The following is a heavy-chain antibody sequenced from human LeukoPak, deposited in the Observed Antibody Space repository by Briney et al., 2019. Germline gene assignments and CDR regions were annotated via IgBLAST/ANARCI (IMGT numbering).Heavy chain of an antibody. CDR1: AFTFSSYW. D-gene: IGHD4-23*01. J-gene: IGHJ4*02. CDR3: ARDRGYSTFDY. V-gene: IGHV3-7*01. Sequence: PEGSLRLSCEASAFTFSSYWMSWVRQAPGKGLEWVANMKEDGGEINYVDSVKGRFTISRDNAKNSLFLQMNSLRVEDTAVYYCARDRGYSTFDYWGQGTRVTVSS. CDR2: MKEDGGEI.